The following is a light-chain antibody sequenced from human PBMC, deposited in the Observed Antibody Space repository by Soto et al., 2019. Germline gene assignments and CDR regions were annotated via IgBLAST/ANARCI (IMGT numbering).Light chain of an antibody. CDR3: QHRNSYPWT. Sequence: DIQLTQSPSFLSASVGDRVTITCRASQGSYTYLAWYQQKPGKAPELLIYAASTLQSGVPARFSGSGSGTEFTLTISRLQPEDFATYYCQHRNSYPWTFGQATKVEIK. CDR1: QGSYTY. J-gene: IGKJ1*01. V-gene: IGKV1-9*01. CDR2: AAS.